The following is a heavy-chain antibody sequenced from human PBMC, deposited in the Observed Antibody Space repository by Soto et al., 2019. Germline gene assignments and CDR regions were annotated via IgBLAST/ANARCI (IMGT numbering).Heavy chain of an antibody. Sequence: QVQLVESGGGVVQPGRSLRLSCAASGFTFSSYGMHWVRQAPGKGLEWVAVIWYDGSNKYYADSVKGRFTISRDNSKNTLYLQMNSLRAEDTAVYYCASDPIAYDSSGTFDYWGQGTLVTVSS. J-gene: IGHJ4*02. CDR3: ASDPIAYDSSGTFDY. CDR2: IWYDGSNK. CDR1: GFTFSSYG. D-gene: IGHD3-22*01. V-gene: IGHV3-33*01.